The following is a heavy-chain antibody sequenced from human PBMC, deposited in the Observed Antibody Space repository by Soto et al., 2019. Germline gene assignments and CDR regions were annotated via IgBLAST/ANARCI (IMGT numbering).Heavy chain of an antibody. J-gene: IGHJ4*02. CDR2: ISYDGSNK. Sequence: PGGSLRLSCAASGFTFSSYAMHWVRQAPGKGLEWVAVISYDGSNKYYADSVKGRFTISRDNSKNTLYLQMNSLGVEDTAVYYCARPDRDGYNYDYWGQGTLVTVSS. D-gene: IGHD5-12*01. CDR3: ARPDRDGYNYDY. CDR1: GFTFSSYA. V-gene: IGHV3-30-3*01.